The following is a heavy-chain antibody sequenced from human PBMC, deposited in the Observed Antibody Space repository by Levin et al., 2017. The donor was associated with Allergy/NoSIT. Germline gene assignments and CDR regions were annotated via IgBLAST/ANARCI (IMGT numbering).Heavy chain of an antibody. CDR1: GGTFSSYA. Sequence: KISCKASGGTFSSYAISWVRQAPGQGLEWMGGIIPIFGTANYAQKFQGRVTITADESTSTAYMELSSLRSEDTAVYYCARNGGITIFGVVIQETPYEYYGMDVWGQGTTVTVSS. J-gene: IGHJ6*02. D-gene: IGHD3-3*01. CDR2: IIPIFGTA. V-gene: IGHV1-69*01. CDR3: ARNGGITIFGVVIQETPYEYYGMDV.